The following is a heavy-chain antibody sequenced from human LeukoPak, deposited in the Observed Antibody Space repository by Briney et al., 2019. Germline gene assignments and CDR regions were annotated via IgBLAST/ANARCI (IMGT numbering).Heavy chain of an antibody. CDR2: LNPDGGGA. V-gene: IGHV1-2*02. CDR1: GYTFTGYY. Sequence: ASVKVSCTASGYTFTGYYIHWVRQAPGQGLEWMGWLNPDGGGAYYAQSFQGRVTMTRDTSISTAYMELSSLRFDDTAVYYCARVGPIDYYYYPMDVWGQGTTVTVSS. J-gene: IGHJ6*02. CDR3: ARVGPIDYYYYPMDV.